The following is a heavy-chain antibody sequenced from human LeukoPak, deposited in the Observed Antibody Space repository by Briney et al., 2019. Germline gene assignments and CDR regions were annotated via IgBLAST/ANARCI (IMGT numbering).Heavy chain of an antibody. CDR3: ARALPTPAAGPVFDY. Sequence: PGGSLRLSCAASGFTFSSYGMHWVRQAPGKGLEWVAFIRYDGSNKYYADSVKGRFTISRDNSKNTLYLQMNSLRAEDTAVYYCARALPTPAAGPVFDYWGQGTLVTVSS. V-gene: IGHV3-30*02. CDR1: GFTFSSYG. CDR2: IRYDGSNK. D-gene: IGHD6-13*01. J-gene: IGHJ4*02.